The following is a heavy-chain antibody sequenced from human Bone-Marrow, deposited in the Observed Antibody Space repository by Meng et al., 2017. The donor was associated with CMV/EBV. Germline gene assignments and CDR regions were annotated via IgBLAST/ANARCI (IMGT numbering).Heavy chain of an antibody. CDR2: IGSSGGST. Sequence: GESLKISCAASGFTFSSYAMSWVRQAPGKGLEWVSTIGSSGGSTYYADCVKGRFTISRDNSKNTLYLQMNSLRAEDTAIYYCAKRGLRGWYYFDYWGKGTLVTVSS. J-gene: IGHJ4*02. D-gene: IGHD6-19*01. CDR1: GFTFSSYA. CDR3: AKRGLRGWYYFDY. V-gene: IGHV3-23*01.